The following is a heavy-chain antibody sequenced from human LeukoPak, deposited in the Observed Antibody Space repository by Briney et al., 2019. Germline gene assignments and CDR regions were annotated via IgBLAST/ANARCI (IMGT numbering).Heavy chain of an antibody. J-gene: IGHJ4*02. CDR1: GGSFSGYY. CDR2: INHSGST. D-gene: IGHD1-20*01. V-gene: IGHV4-34*01. Sequence: SETLSLTCAVYGGSFSGYYWSWIRQPPGKGLEWIGEINHSGSTNYNPSLKSRVTISVDTSKNQFSLKLSSVTAADTAVYYCARLNWNDLDWGQGTLVTVSS. CDR3: ARLNWNDLD.